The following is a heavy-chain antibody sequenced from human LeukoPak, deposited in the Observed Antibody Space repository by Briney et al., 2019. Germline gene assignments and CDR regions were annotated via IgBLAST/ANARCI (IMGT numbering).Heavy chain of an antibody. J-gene: IGHJ4*02. D-gene: IGHD5-12*01. CDR2: ISGSGGST. Sequence: GGSLRLSCAASGFTFSSYAMNWVRQAPGKGLEWVSTISGSGGSTYYVDSMTGRFTISRDNSKNTLYLQMNSLRAEDTAVYYCAKTYSRESGYDFFFHYWGQGTRVTVSS. V-gene: IGHV3-23*01. CDR1: GFTFSSYA. CDR3: AKTYSRESGYDFFFHY.